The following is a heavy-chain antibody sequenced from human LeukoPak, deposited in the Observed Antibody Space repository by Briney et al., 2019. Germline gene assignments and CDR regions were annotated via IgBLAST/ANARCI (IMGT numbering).Heavy chain of an antibody. J-gene: IGHJ4*02. D-gene: IGHD4-17*01. V-gene: IGHV3-23*01. Sequence: GGSLRLSCAASGFTFSSYAMSWVRQAPGKGLEWVSAISGSGGSTYYADSVKGRFTITRDNSKNTLYLQMNSLRAEDTAVYYCVLPYDYGDYVFDYWGQGTLVTVSS. CDR2: ISGSGGST. CDR3: VLPYDYGDYVFDY. CDR1: GFTFSSYA.